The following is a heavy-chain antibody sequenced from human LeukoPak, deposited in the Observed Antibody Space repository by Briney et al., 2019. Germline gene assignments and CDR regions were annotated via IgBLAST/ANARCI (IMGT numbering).Heavy chain of an antibody. V-gene: IGHV3-30*04. D-gene: IGHD2-15*01. CDR2: ISYDGSNK. Sequence: PGRSLRLSCAASGFTFSSYAMHWVRQAPGKGLEWVAVISYDGSNKYYADSVKGRFTISRDNSKNTLYLQMNSLRAEDTAVYYCARDRHGYSGGDAFDIWGQGTMVTVSS. CDR1: GFTFSSYA. CDR3: ARDRHGYSGGDAFDI. J-gene: IGHJ3*02.